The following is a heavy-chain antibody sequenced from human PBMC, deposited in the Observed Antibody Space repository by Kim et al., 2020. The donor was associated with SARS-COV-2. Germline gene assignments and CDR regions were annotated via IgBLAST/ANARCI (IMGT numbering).Heavy chain of an antibody. D-gene: IGHD6-19*01. V-gene: IGHV3-30*18. CDR2: ISYDGSNK. CDR3: AKDASPSQWLVEYFQH. CDR1: GFTFSSYG. Sequence: GGSLRLSCAAFGFTFSSYGMHWVRQAPGKGLEWLAVISYDGSNKYYADSVKGRFTISRDNSKNTLYLRMNSLRAEDTAGYYCAKDASPSQWLVEYFQHWGQGTLVSVSS. J-gene: IGHJ1*01.